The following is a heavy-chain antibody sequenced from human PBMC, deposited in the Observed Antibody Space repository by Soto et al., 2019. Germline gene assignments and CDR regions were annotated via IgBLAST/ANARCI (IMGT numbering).Heavy chain of an antibody. CDR2: IYYSGST. D-gene: IGHD5-12*01. J-gene: IGHJ4*02. V-gene: IGHV4-31*03. Sequence: SEPLSLTYTVFCGSISSGGYYWSWIRQHPGKGLEWIGYIYYSGSTYYNPSLKSRVTISVDTSKNQFSLTVTSVTAADPAVYYCARRIVATEAFDYWVQGTLVTVSS. CDR1: CGSISSGGYY. CDR3: ARRIVATEAFDY.